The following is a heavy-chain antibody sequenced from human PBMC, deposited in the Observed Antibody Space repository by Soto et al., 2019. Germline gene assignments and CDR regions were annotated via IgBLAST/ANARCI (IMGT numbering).Heavy chain of an antibody. D-gene: IGHD6-13*01. V-gene: IGHV3-23*01. CDR3: AKGIPAGATDN. Sequence: GGSLRLSCAASGFTFSNHAMRWVRQAPGKGLEWVSSINTSGGSTYYADSVKGRFTISRDNSKNTLYLQMDSLRAEDTALYYCAKGIPAGATDNWGQGTQVTVSS. J-gene: IGHJ4*02. CDR2: INTSGGST. CDR1: GFTFSNHA.